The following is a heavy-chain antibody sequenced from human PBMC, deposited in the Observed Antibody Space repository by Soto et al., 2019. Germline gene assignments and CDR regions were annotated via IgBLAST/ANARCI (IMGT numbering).Heavy chain of an antibody. D-gene: IGHD4-17*01. V-gene: IGHV1-18*01. CDR3: ARVGPNLNTYGDYYFAY. J-gene: IGHJ4*02. CDR1: GYTFTSYG. CDR2: ISAYNGNT. Sequence: ASVKVSCKASGYTFTSYGICWVRQAPGQGLEWMGWISAYNGNTNYAQKLQGRVTMTTDTSTSTAYMELRSLRSDDTAVYYCARVGPNLNTYGDYYFAYRGQGTLVTVSS.